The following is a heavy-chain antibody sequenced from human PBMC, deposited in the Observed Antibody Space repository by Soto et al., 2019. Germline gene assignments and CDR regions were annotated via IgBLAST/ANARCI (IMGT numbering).Heavy chain of an antibody. J-gene: IGHJ4*02. V-gene: IGHV1-3*01. CDR1: GDTFTGYA. CDR3: ARGNHFDY. D-gene: IGHD1-1*01. CDR2: INAGNGNT. Sequence: ASVKASCKASGDTFTGYAMHWVRQSPGQRLEWMGWINAGNGNTNYSQKLQGRVTMTTDTSTSTAYMELRSLRSDDAAVYYCARGNHFDYWRKGTLVIVSS.